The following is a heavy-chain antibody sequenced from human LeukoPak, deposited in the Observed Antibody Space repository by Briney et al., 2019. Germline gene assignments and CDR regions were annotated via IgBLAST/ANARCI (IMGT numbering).Heavy chain of an antibody. CDR3: TTGLYDYVWGSYRYTYDAFDI. CDR1: GFTFSNAW. V-gene: IGHV3-15*01. J-gene: IGHJ3*02. D-gene: IGHD3-16*02. CDR2: IKSKTDGGTT. Sequence: GGSLRLSCAASGFTFSNAWMSWVRQAPGKGLEWVGRIKSKTDGGTTDYAAPVKGRFTISRDDSKNTLYLQMNSLKTEDTAVYYCTTGLYDYVWGSYRYTYDAFDIWGQGTMVTVSS.